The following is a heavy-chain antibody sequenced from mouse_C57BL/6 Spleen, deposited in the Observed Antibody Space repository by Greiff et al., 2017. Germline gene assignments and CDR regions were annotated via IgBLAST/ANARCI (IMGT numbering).Heavy chain of an antibody. J-gene: IGHJ2*01. D-gene: IGHD1-1*01. Sequence: EVQLQQSGAELVRPGASVKLSCTASGFNIKDYYMHWVKQRPEQGLEWIGRIDPEDGDTEYAPKFQGKATMTADTSSNTAYLQLSSLTSEDTAVYYCTTDGSSYENFDYWGQGTTLTVSS. CDR1: GFNIKDYY. CDR2: IDPEDGDT. V-gene: IGHV14-1*01. CDR3: TTDGSSYENFDY.